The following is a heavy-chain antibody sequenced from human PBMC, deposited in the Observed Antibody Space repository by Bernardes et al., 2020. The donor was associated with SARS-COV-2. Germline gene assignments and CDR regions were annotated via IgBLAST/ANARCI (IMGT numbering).Heavy chain of an antibody. CDR1: GFTFNTYA. V-gene: IGHV3-23*01. J-gene: IGHJ4*01. D-gene: IGHD4-17*01. CDR2: ISGSGFNT. Sequence: GGSLRLSCAASGFTFNTYAMSWVRQAPGKGPEWLSVISGSGFNTYYADSVKGRFTISRDNSKNTVFLQMNSLRAEDTAIYYCAKAIHGDYVCPFDDWGQGTRVTVSS. CDR3: AKAIHGDYVCPFDD.